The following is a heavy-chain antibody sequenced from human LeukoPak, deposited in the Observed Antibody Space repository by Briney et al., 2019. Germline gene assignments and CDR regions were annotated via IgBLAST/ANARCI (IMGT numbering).Heavy chain of an antibody. CDR3: AKKISGIYVFDI. D-gene: IGHD1-26*01. Sequence: PGGSLRLSCAASGFTFSSYAMTWVRQAPGEGLEWVSAISGGSGGTTHYADSVKGRFTISRDNSKNTLYLQMNSLRAEDTALYYCAKKISGIYVFDIWGQGTMVTVSS. J-gene: IGHJ3*02. CDR1: GFTFSSYA. CDR2: ISGGSGGTT. V-gene: IGHV3-23*01.